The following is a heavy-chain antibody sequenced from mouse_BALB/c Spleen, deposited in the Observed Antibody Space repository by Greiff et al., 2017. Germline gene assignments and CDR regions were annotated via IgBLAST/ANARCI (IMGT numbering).Heavy chain of an antibody. CDR3: ARPSSGAMDY. D-gene: IGHD3-1*01. CDR1: GYTFTSYY. Sequence: VQLQQSGAELVKPGASVKLSCKASGYTFTSYYMYWVKQRPGQGLEWIGEINPSNGGTNFNEKFKDKATLTVDKSSSTAYMQLSSPTSEDSAVYYCARPSSGAMDYWGQGTSVTVSS. V-gene: IGHV1S81*02. J-gene: IGHJ4*01. CDR2: INPSNGGT.